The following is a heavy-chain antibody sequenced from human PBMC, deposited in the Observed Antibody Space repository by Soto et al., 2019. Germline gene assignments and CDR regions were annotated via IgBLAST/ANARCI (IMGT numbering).Heavy chain of an antibody. D-gene: IGHD6-19*01. V-gene: IGHV3-23*01. J-gene: IGHJ4*02. CDR3: AKELHTSSGWSQVIY. CDR2: ISGSGGST. CDR1: GFTFSSYA. Sequence: EVQLLESGGGLVQPGGSLRLPCAASGFTFSSYAMSWVRQAPGKGLEWVSAISGSGGSTYYAGSVKGRVTISRDNSKNTLDLQMNSLRAEDTAVYYCAKELHTSSGWSQVIYWGQGTLVTVSS.